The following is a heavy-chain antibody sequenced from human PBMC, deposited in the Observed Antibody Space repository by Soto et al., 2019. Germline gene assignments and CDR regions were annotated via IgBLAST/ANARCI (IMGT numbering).Heavy chain of an antibody. D-gene: IGHD3-10*01. CDR3: ARDQFKSMVRGVIIDDNFDY. CDR2: INPSGGST. Sequence: ASVKVSCKASGYTFASYYMRWVRQAPGQGLEWMGIINPSGGSTSYAQKFQGRVTMTRDTSTSTVYMELSSLRSEDTAVYYCARDQFKSMVRGVIIDDNFDYWGQGTLVTVSS. CDR1: GYTFASYY. V-gene: IGHV1-46*01. J-gene: IGHJ4*02.